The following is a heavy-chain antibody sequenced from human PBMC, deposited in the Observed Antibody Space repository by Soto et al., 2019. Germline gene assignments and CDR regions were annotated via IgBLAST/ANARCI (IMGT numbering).Heavy chain of an antibody. Sequence: EVQLVESGGGLVKPGGSLRLSCAASGFTFSSSSMNWVRQAPGKGLEWVSSISSSSSYIYYADSVKGRFTISRDNAKNSLYLQMNSLRAEDTAVYYCARDYRSSSNCFNHYSYYYGMDVWGQGTTVTVSS. V-gene: IGHV3-21*01. D-gene: IGHD2-2*01. J-gene: IGHJ6*02. CDR3: ARDYRSSSNCFNHYSYYYGMDV. CDR2: ISSSSSYI. CDR1: GFTFSSSS.